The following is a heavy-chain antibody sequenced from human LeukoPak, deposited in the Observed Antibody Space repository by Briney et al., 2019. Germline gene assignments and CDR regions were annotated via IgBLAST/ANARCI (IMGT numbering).Heavy chain of an antibody. CDR2: IYHRGST. V-gene: IGHV4-30-2*01. J-gene: IGHJ4*02. CDR1: GGSISSDDYF. CDR3: ARAPYDILTGYFLFDS. Sequence: SETLSLTCAVSGGSISSDDYFWSWIRQPPGKGLGWIGYIYHRGSTFYNPSLKSRVTISLDKSRNQFSLNLSSVTAADTAVYYCARAPYDILTGYFLFDSWGQGTLVTVSS. D-gene: IGHD3-9*01.